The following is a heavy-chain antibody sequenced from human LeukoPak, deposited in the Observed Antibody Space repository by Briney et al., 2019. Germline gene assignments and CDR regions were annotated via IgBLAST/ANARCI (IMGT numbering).Heavy chain of an antibody. CDR1: GDSVSRSDSY. Sequence: PSETLSLTCSVSGDSVSRSDSYWDWIRQPPGKGLEGIGTIYYSGRTYYSPSIKVRVSMSVDQTNNPLSLNLRSVTAADTALYYCARRRYYDGSGYLEWGQGTLLSVSS. J-gene: IGHJ1*01. CDR3: ARRRYYDGSGYLE. V-gene: IGHV4-39*01. D-gene: IGHD3-22*01. CDR2: IYYSGRT.